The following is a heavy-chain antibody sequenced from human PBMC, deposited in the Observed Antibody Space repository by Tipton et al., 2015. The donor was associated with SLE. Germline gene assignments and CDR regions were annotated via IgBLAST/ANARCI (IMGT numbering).Heavy chain of an antibody. CDR3: ARVGVVTPFDY. Sequence: TLSLTCAVYGGSFSGYYCGWIRQPPGKGLEWIGEINHSGSTNYNPSLKSRVTISVDTSKNQFSLKLSSVTAADTAVYYCARVGVVTPFDYWGQGNLVTVSS. D-gene: IGHD4-23*01. J-gene: IGHJ4*02. CDR1: GGSFSGYY. V-gene: IGHV4-34*01. CDR2: INHSGST.